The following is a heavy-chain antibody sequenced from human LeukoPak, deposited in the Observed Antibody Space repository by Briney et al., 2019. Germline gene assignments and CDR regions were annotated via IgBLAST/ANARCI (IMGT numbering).Heavy chain of an antibody. V-gene: IGHV4-31*03. J-gene: IGHJ4*02. D-gene: IGHD2-8*02. CDR3: ARGVVYALFDY. CDR1: GGSISSGGYY. Sequence: PSETLSLTCTVSGGSISSGGYYWSWIRQHPGKGLEWIGYIYYSGSTYYNPSLKSRVTISVDTSKKQFSLKLSSVTAADTAVYYCARGVVYALFDYWGQGTLVTVSS. CDR2: IYYSGST.